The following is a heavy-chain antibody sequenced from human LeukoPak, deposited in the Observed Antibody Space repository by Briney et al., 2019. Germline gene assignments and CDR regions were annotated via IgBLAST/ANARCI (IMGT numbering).Heavy chain of an antibody. CDR2: INPNSGGT. J-gene: IGHJ3*02. D-gene: IGHD3-22*01. CDR1: GYTFTGYY. V-gene: IGHV1-2*02. CDR3: ARGDSSGYYDGEDAFDI. Sequence: ASVKVSCKASGYTFTGYYMHWVRQAPGQGLEWMGWINPNSGGTNYAQKFQGRVTMTRDTSISTVYMELSSLRSEDTAVYYCARGDSSGYYDGEDAFDIWGQGTMVTVSS.